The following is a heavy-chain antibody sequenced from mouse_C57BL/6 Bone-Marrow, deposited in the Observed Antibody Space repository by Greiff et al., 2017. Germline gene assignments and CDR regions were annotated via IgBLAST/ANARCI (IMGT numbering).Heavy chain of an antibody. V-gene: IGHV1-74*01. CDR1: GYTFTSYW. Sequence: QVQLQQPGAELVKPGASVKVSCKASGYTFTSYWMHWVKQRPGQGLEWIGRLHPSDSDTNYTQKFKGKATLTVDKSSSTSYMQLRSLTSEDSAFYYCAMTLYYGSSYRYFDVWGTGTTVTVSS. CDR3: AMTLYYGSSYRYFDV. J-gene: IGHJ1*03. D-gene: IGHD1-1*01. CDR2: LHPSDSDT.